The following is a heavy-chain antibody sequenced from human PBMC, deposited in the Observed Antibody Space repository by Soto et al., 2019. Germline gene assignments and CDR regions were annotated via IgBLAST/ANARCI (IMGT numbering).Heavy chain of an antibody. CDR2: IYSSGSA. CDR1: GGSFNNYY. V-gene: IGHV4-59*08. D-gene: IGHD3-22*01. J-gene: IGHJ4*02. Sequence: TSETLSLTCTFSGGSFNNYYWTWIRQPPGKGLEWIGYIYSSGSAGYNPSLKSRVTMLVDTSKNQFSLKLSSVTAADTAVYYCARRSNFYYGFDYWGQGTLVTVSS. CDR3: ARRSNFYYGFDY.